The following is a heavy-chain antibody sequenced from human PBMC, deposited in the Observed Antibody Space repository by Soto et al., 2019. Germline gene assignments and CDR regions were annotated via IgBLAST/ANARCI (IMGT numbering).Heavy chain of an antibody. CDR2: INPSGGST. D-gene: IGHD2-2*01. CDR3: ARDLGCSSTSCYYYYYYGMDV. J-gene: IGHJ6*02. V-gene: IGHV1-46*01. Sequence: ASVKVSCKASGYTFTSYYMHWVRQAPGQGLERMGIINPSGGSTSYAQKFQGRVTMTRDTSTSTVYMELSSLRSEDTAVYYCARDLGCSSTSCYYYYYYGMDVWGQGTTVTVSS. CDR1: GYTFTSYY.